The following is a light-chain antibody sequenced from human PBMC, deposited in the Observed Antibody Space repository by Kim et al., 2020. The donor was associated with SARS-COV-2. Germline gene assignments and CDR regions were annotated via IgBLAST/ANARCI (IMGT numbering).Light chain of an antibody. CDR3: CSYAGSYTWV. CDR2: DIN. CDR1: SSDVGGYNY. V-gene: IGLV2-11*01. J-gene: IGLJ3*02. Sequence: QSALTQPRSVSGSPGQSVTISCTGTSSDVGGYNYVSWYQQHPGKAPKLIIYDINKRPSGVPDRFSGSKSGNTASLTISGLQAEDEADYYCCSYAGSYTWVFGGGTKLTV.